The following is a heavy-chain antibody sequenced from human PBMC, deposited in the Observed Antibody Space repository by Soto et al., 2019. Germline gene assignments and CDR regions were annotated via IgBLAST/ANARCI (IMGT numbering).Heavy chain of an antibody. CDR2: INADSGGT. V-gene: IGHV1-2*04. CDR3: ARDRSMITFGGVIVPDAFDI. CDR1: GFTFTSSA. J-gene: IGHJ3*02. D-gene: IGHD3-16*02. Sequence: ASVKVSCKASGFTFTSSAMQWVRQARGQRLEWIGWINADSGGTNYAQKFQGWVTMTRDTSISTAYMELSRLRSDDTAVYYCARDRSMITFGGVIVPDAFDIWGQGTMVTVS.